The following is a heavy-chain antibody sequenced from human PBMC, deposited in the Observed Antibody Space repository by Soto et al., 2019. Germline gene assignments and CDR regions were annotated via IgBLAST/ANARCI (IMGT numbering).Heavy chain of an antibody. D-gene: IGHD2-21*01. CDR2: IYYTGIT. J-gene: IGHJ5*02. Sequence: SETLSLTCTVSGGSVSGVDYFWSWIRQSPGKGLEWIGYIYYTGITHLNPSLKSRLTMAVDASKNEFSLKLTSVSAADTAVYFCAREERKGIISWFDPWGQGTPATVSS. CDR3: AREERKGIISWFDP. CDR1: GGSVSGVDYF. V-gene: IGHV4-30-4*01.